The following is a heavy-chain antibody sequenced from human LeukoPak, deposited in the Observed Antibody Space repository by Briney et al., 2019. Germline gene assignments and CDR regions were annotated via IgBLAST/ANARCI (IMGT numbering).Heavy chain of an antibody. CDR1: GGSISSSSYY. CDR3: ARASGILTGYSLDY. J-gene: IGHJ4*02. CDR2: IYYSGST. Sequence: PSETLSLTCTVSGGSISSSSYYWGWIRQPPGKGLEWTGSIYYSGSTYYNPSLKSRVTISVDTSKNQFSLKLSSVTAADTAVYYCARASGILTGYSLDYWGQGTLVTVSS. V-gene: IGHV4-39*07. D-gene: IGHD3-9*01.